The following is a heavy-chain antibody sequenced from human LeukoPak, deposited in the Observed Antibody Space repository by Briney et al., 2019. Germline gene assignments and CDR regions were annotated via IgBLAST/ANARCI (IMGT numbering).Heavy chain of an antibody. Sequence: GGSLRLSCAASGFTLTDYYMSWIRQAPGNGLGWVSYISFSVNTKYYGDSVKGRFTISRDNAKNSLYLHMGSLRAEDTAVYYCARGAYNSGWAYFDHWGQGTLVTVSS. CDR3: ARGAYNSGWAYFDH. CDR2: ISFSVNTK. V-gene: IGHV3-11*04. CDR1: GFTLTDYY. J-gene: IGHJ4*02. D-gene: IGHD6-19*01.